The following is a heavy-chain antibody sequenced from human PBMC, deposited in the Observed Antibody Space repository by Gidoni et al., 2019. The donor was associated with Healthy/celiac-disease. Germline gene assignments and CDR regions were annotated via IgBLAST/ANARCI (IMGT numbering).Heavy chain of an antibody. Sequence: QVQLVQSGAEVKKPGSSVTVSCKAAGGTFSSYAISWVRQAPGQGLEWMGGIIPIFGTANYAQKFQGRVTITADKSTSTAYMELSSLRSEDTAVYYCARHGYSSSWWDYYYGMDVWGQGTTVTVSS. CDR2: IIPIFGTA. V-gene: IGHV1-69*06. CDR3: ARHGYSSSWWDYYYGMDV. CDR1: GGTFSSYA. D-gene: IGHD6-13*01. J-gene: IGHJ6*02.